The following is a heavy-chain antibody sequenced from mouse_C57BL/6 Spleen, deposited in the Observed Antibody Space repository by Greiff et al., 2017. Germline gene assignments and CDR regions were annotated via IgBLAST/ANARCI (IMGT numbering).Heavy chain of an antibody. CDR1: GYTFTSYG. D-gene: IGHD2-4*01. Sequence: QVQLQQSGAELARPGASVKLSCKASGYTFTSYGISWVKQRTGQGLEWIGEIYPRSGNTYYNEKFKGKATLTADKSSSTAYMELRSLTSEDSAVYFCARSGYDYVFAYWGQGTLVTVSA. J-gene: IGHJ3*01. V-gene: IGHV1-81*01. CDR2: IYPRSGNT. CDR3: ARSGYDYVFAY.